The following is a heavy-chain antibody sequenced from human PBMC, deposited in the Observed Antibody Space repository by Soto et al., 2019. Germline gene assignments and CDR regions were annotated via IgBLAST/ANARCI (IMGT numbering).Heavy chain of an antibody. D-gene: IGHD3-10*01. Sequence: QVQLVESGGGVVQPGRSLRLSCAASGFSFSKYAMHWVRQAPAKGLEWVAVITYDGSDKFYADSVKGRFTISRDNTMHTLYPQMNSLRPENTAVYYCAAHGSGTSFYFDYWSQGALVTVSS. CDR3: AAHGSGTSFYFDY. CDR2: ITYDGSDK. J-gene: IGHJ4*02. V-gene: IGHV3-30-3*01. CDR1: GFSFSKYA.